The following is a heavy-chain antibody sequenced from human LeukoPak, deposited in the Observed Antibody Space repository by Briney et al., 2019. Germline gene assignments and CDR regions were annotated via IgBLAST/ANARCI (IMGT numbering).Heavy chain of an antibody. CDR1: GGSISSYY. CDR2: IYYSGST. CDR3: ARDGSSNYGMDV. Sequence: SETLSLTCTVSGGSISSYYWSWIRQPPGKGLEWIGYIYYSGSTNYNPSLKSRVTISVDTSKNQFSLKLSSVTAADTAVYYRARDGSSNYGMDVWGQGTTVTVSS. D-gene: IGHD6-13*01. V-gene: IGHV4-59*01. J-gene: IGHJ6*02.